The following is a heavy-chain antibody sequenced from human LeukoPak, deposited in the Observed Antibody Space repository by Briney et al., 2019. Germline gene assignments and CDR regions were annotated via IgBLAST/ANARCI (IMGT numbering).Heavy chain of an antibody. D-gene: IGHD2-21*01. CDR3: AKFLPTHIVVANYYFDY. Sequence: PGGSLRLSCAASGFTFSSYEMIWVRQAPGKGLEWVSYISSSGSTIYYAASVKGRFTISRVNAKNSLYLQMNSLRAEDTAVYYCAKFLPTHIVVANYYFDYWGQGTLVTVSS. V-gene: IGHV3-48*03. CDR2: ISSSGSTI. CDR1: GFTFSSYE. J-gene: IGHJ4*02.